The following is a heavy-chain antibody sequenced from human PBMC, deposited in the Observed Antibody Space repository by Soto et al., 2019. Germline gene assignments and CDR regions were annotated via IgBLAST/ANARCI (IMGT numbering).Heavy chain of an antibody. CDR1: GYTFTSYG. V-gene: IGHV1-18*01. Sequence: ASVKVSCKASGYTFTSYGISWVRQAPGQGLEWMGWISAYNGNTNYAQKLQGRVTMTTDTSTSTAYMELRSLRPDDTAVYYCATDPGITRTMLGNYYYYGMDVWGQGTTVTVYS. J-gene: IGHJ6*02. CDR3: ATDPGITRTMLGNYYYYGMDV. CDR2: ISAYNGNT. D-gene: IGHD1-7*01.